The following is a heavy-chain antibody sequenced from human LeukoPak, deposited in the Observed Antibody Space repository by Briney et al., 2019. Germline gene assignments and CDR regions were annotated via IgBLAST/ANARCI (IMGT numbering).Heavy chain of an antibody. J-gene: IGHJ4*02. CDR2: ISAYNGNT. CDR3: ARDRRLVGATSHFDY. D-gene: IGHD1-26*01. Sequence: ASVKVSCKASGYTFTSYGISWVRQAPGQGLEWMGWISAYNGNTNYAQKLQGRVTMTTDTSTSTAYMELRSLRSDDTAVYYCARDRRLVGATSHFDYWGQGTLVTVSS. V-gene: IGHV1-18*01. CDR1: GYTFTSYG.